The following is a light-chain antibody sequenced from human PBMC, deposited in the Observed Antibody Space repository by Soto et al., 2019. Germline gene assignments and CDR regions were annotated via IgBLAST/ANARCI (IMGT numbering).Light chain of an antibody. CDR3: GTWDSSLSVGV. V-gene: IGLV1-51*01. CDR1: SSNIGNNY. CDR2: DDN. J-gene: IGLJ2*01. Sequence: QAVVTQPPSVSAAPGQKVTLSCSGSSSNIGNNYVAWYQQLPETAPRLLIYDDNKRPSGISDRFSGSKSGTSGTLGITGLQTGDEAEYYCGTWDSSLSVGVFGGGTKVTVL.